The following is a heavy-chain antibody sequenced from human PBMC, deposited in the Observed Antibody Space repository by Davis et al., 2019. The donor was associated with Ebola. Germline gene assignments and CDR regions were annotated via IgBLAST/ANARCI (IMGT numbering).Heavy chain of an antibody. CDR3: ARQWIQPWLDY. V-gene: IGHV4-59*08. Sequence: MPSETLSLTCTASGGPISTYSWNWIRRPPGKGLEWIGHIYYTGSTNYNPSLKSRVTISVDTSKNQLFMNLSSVTAADTAVYYCARQWIQPWLDYWGQGTLVTVSS. CDR1: GGPISTYS. CDR2: IYYTGST. J-gene: IGHJ4*02. D-gene: IGHD5-18*01.